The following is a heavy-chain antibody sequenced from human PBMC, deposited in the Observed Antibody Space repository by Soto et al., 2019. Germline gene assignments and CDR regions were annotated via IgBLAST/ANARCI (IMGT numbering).Heavy chain of an antibody. V-gene: IGHV4-39*01. CDR1: GCSISSSSYY. CDR2: IYYSGST. CDR3: ATNYAYYYYYGMDV. Sequence: SETLSLTCTVSGCSISSSSYYWGWIRQPPGKGLEWIGSIYYSGSTYYNPSLKSRVTISVDTSKNQFSLKLSSVTAADTAVYYCATNYAYYYYYGMDVWGQGTTVTVSS. D-gene: IGHD4-4*01. J-gene: IGHJ6*02.